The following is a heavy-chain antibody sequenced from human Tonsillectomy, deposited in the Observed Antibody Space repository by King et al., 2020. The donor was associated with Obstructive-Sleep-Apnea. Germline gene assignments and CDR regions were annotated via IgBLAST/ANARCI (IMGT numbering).Heavy chain of an antibody. V-gene: IGHV4-34*01. CDR3: AGGPTMGSSVALGHDFDV. D-gene: IGHD3-10*01. CDR1: GGSFSGYY. J-gene: IGHJ3*01. Sequence: VQLQQWAAGLLKPSETLSLTCAVYGGSFSGYYWSWIRQPRGKGLEGIGEINNSGTTNCNPSLKSRVTISVDTSKNQFSLKLTSVTAADTAVYYCAGGPTMGSSVALGHDFDVWGQGTMVTVSS. CDR2: INNSGTT.